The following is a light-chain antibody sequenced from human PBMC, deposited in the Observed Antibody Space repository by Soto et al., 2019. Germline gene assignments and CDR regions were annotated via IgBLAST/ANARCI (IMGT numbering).Light chain of an antibody. V-gene: IGKV1-8*01. CDR2: AAS. CDR1: QGISSY. J-gene: IGKJ1*01. Sequence: AIRMTQSPSSLSAYPGDRVTITCRASQGISSYLAWYQQKPGKAPKLLIYAASSLQSGVPSRFSGSGSGTEFTLTISSLQPEDFATYYCQQLNSYPITFGQGSNVDIK. CDR3: QQLNSYPIT.